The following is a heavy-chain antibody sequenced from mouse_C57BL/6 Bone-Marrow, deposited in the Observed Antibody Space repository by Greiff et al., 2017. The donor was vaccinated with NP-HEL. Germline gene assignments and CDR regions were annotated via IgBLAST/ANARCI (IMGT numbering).Heavy chain of an antibody. CDR3: ARDYAEGAMDY. V-gene: IGHV5-12*01. Sequence: EVMLVESGGGLVQPGGSLKLSCAASGFTFSDYYMYWVRQTPEKRLEWVAYISNGGGSTYYPDTVKGRFTISRDNAKNTLYLQMSRLKSEDTAMYYCARDYAEGAMDYWGQGTSVTVSS. J-gene: IGHJ4*01. CDR1: GFTFSDYY. CDR2: ISNGGGST. D-gene: IGHD1-1*02.